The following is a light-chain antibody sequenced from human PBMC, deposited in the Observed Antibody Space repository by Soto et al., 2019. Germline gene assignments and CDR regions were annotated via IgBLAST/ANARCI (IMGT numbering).Light chain of an antibody. CDR3: QQRSNWPPT. J-gene: IGKJ2*01. CDR1: QSVSSY. CDR2: DAS. Sequence: EIVLTQSTATLSLSPGERATLSCRASQSVSSYLAWYQQKPGQAPRLLIYDASNRATGIPARFSGSGSGTDVTLTISSLEPEDVAVYYCQQRSNWPPTFGQGTKLEIK. V-gene: IGKV3-11*01.